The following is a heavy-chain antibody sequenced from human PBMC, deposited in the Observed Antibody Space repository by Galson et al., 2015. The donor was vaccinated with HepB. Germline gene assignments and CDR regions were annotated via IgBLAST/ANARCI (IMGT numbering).Heavy chain of an antibody. CDR1: GFTFSSYS. Sequence: SLRLSCAASGFTFSSYSMNWVRQAPGKGLEWVSYISTSGSTIYYADSVKGRFTISRDNAKNSLYLQMNSLRDEDTAVYYCASGRRLDYDAFDIWGQGTMVTVSS. CDR3: ASGRRLDYDAFDI. D-gene: IGHD1-1*01. CDR2: ISTSGSTI. J-gene: IGHJ3*02. V-gene: IGHV3-48*02.